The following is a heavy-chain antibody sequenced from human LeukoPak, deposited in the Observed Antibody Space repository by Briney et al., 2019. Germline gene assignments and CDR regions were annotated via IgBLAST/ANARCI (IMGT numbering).Heavy chain of an antibody. CDR1: GFNFDRYT. CDR3: AKKLDTMFFDY. J-gene: IGHJ4*02. Sequence: GGSLRLSCATSGFNFDRYTIHWVRQAPGKGLEWVSLAGWAGGTTFYSDSVRGRFTISRDSGRKSVYLQMNSLTTDDTAFYFCAKKLDTMFFDYWGQGALVTVSS. V-gene: IGHV3-43*01. CDR2: AGWAGGTT. D-gene: IGHD3-10*02.